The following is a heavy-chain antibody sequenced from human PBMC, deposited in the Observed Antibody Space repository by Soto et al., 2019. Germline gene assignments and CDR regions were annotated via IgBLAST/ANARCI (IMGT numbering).Heavy chain of an antibody. Sequence: GASVKVSCKASGYTFTGYYMHWVRQAPGQGLEWMGWINPNSGGTNYAQKFQGRVTMTRDTSISTAYMELSRLRSDDTAVYYCARDSAEYQLLREYYYYGMDVWGQGTTVTVSS. CDR2: INPNSGGT. V-gene: IGHV1-2*02. CDR3: ARDSAEYQLLREYYYYGMDV. D-gene: IGHD2-2*01. CDR1: GYTFTGYY. J-gene: IGHJ6*02.